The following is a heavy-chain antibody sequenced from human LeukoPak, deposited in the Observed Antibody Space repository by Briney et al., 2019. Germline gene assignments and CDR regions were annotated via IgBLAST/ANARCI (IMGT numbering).Heavy chain of an antibody. V-gene: IGHV3-66*01. CDR2: ISSGGST. CDR1: GFTVSSDY. J-gene: IGHJ6*02. CDR3: AKSEGVVAYGMDV. Sequence: PGGSLRLSCAASGFTVSSDYMGWVRQAPEKGLEWVSLISSGGSTYYADSLKGRFTISRDNSKNTLYLQMNSLRAEDTAVYYCAKSEGVVAYGMDVWGQGTTVTVSS. D-gene: IGHD2-2*01.